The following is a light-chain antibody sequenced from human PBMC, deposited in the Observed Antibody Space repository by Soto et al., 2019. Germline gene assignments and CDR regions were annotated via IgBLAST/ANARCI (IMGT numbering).Light chain of an antibody. V-gene: IGKV2-28*01. CDR2: LGS. J-gene: IGKJ4*01. CDR1: QSLLHSNGYNY. Sequence: DIVMTQSPLSLPVTPGEPASISCRSSQSLLHSNGYNYLDWFLQKPGQSPQLLIYLGSNRASGVPGRFSGSGSGTDFTLRITRVEAEDVGVYYCMQARQSPLTLGGGTKVEIK. CDR3: MQARQSPLT.